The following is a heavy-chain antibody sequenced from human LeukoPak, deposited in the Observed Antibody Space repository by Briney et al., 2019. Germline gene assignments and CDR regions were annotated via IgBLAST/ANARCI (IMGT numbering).Heavy chain of an antibody. Sequence: GGSLRLSCAASGFTFSDYYMSWIRQALGKGLEWVSYISSSGSTIYYADSVKGRFTISRDNAKNSLYLQMNSLRVEDTAVYYCARDKVRPDYYGSGSQGEYFQHWGQGTLVTVSS. D-gene: IGHD3-10*01. CDR2: ISSSGSTI. CDR3: ARDKVRPDYYGSGSQGEYFQH. J-gene: IGHJ1*01. CDR1: GFTFSDYY. V-gene: IGHV3-11*01.